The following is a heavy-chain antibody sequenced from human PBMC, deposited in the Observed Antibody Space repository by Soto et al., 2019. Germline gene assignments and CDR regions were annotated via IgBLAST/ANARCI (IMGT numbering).Heavy chain of an antibody. J-gene: IGHJ3*02. D-gene: IGHD6-19*01. CDR3: ANDNSSGWYRNSFDI. CDR1: GFTFSTYG. CDR2: ISYDGSNK. Sequence: AGSLRLSCAASGFTFSTYGMHWVRQAPGKGLEWVAVISYDGSNKYYADSVKGRFTISRDNSKNTLYLHMKSLRAEDKAVYHCANDNSSGWYRNSFDIWGQGTMVTV. V-gene: IGHV3-30*18.